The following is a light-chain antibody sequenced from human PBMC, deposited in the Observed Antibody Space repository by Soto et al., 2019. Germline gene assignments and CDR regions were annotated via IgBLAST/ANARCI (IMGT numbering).Light chain of an antibody. V-gene: IGKV3-20*01. CDR3: QQYVNFVWT. Sequence: IVLTQSPGTLSLSPGLTSTLSCRASQSVSTSKLAWYQQRPGQAPRLLMYDASRRATGIPDRFSGSGSGTDFTLTISRLEPEDVAVYYCQQYVNFVWTFGQGTMVDIK. CDR1: QSVSTSK. J-gene: IGKJ1*01. CDR2: DAS.